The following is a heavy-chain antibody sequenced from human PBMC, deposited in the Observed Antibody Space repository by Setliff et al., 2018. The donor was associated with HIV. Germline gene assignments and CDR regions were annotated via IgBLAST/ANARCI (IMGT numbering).Heavy chain of an antibody. CDR1: GYTFSGYY. Sequence: ASVKVSCKTSGYTFSGYYLHWVRRAPGRGLEWMGWINPNSGATNYARNFQARVTMTRDTSISTAYMDLSSLTSDDTAVYYCALASIVSTARWNHWGRGTLVTVSS. D-gene: IGHD1-26*01. V-gene: IGHV1-2*02. J-gene: IGHJ4*02. CDR3: ALASIVSTARWNH. CDR2: INPNSGAT.